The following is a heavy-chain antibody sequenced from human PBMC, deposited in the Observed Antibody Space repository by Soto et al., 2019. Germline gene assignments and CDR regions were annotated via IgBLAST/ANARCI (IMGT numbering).Heavy chain of an antibody. D-gene: IGHD3-16*01. CDR1: GFTFSSYA. J-gene: IGHJ6*02. CDR3: AQTLFPYDFDYHFYGLDV. Sequence: GGSLRLSCAASGFTFSSYAMSWVRQAPGKGLEWVSAISGSGGSTYYADSVKGRFTISRDNSKNTLYLQMNSLRAEDTAAYYCAQTLFPYDFDYHFYGLDVWGQGTMVTVSS. CDR2: ISGSGGST. V-gene: IGHV3-23*01.